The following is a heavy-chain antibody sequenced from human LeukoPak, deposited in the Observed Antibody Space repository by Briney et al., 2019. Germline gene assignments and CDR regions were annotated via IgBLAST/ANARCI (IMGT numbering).Heavy chain of an antibody. V-gene: IGHV2-70*04. D-gene: IGHD6-19*01. Sequence: ESGPTLVNPTQTLTLTCTFSGFSVSTSGMRVSWIRQPPGKALEWLARIDWDDDKFYSTSLKTRLTISKDTSKNQVVLTMTNMDPLDTATYYCARGGPYSSGWYGDWGQGTLVTVSS. J-gene: IGHJ4*02. CDR3: ARGGPYSSGWYGD. CDR2: IDWDDDK. CDR1: GFSVSTSGMR.